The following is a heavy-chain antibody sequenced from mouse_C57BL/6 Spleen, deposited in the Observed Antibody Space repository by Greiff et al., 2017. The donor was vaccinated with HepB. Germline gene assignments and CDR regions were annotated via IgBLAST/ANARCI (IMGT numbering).Heavy chain of an antibody. J-gene: IGHJ2*01. CDR1: GFTFSSYG. D-gene: IGHD1-1*01. V-gene: IGHV5-6*01. CDR3: ARQGGGSSYEDY. CDR2: ISSGGSYT. Sequence: EVKLMESGGDLVKPGGSLKLSCAASGFTFSSYGMSWVRQTPDKRLEWVATISSGGSYTYYPDSVKGRFTISRDNAKNTLYLQMSSLKSEDTAMYYCARQGGGSSYEDYWGQGTTLTVSS.